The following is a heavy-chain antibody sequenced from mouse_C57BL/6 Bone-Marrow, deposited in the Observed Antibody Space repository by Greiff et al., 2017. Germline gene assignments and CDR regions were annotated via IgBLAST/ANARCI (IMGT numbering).Heavy chain of an antibody. CDR1: GYTFTSYW. D-gene: IGHD4-1*01. J-gene: IGHJ2*01. CDR2: IYPTSGRT. CDR3: ARAGPLGRSFDY. V-gene: IGHV1-55*01. Sequence: QVQLQQPGAELVKPGASVKMSCKASGYTFTSYWITWVKQRPGQGLEWIGDIYPTSGRTNYNEKFKGKAILTVDPSSNTAYMQLSSRTSEDAAVFYCARAGPLGRSFDYWGQGTTLTVSS.